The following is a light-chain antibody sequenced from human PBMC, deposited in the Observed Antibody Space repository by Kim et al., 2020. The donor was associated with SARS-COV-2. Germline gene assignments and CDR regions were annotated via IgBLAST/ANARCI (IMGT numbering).Light chain of an antibody. CDR1: SSNIGSRP. Sequence: QSVLTQPPSASGTPGQRVTISCSGSSSNIGSRPVNWYQQLPGTAPKLLIYSNNQRPSGVPDRFSGSKSGTSASLAISGPQSEDEADYYCAAWDDSLVGPVFGGGTHLTVL. CDR3: AAWDDSLVGPV. CDR2: SNN. V-gene: IGLV1-44*01. J-gene: IGLJ3*02.